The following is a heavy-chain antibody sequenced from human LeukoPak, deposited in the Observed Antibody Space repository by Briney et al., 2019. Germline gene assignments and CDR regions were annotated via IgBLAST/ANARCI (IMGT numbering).Heavy chain of an antibody. Sequence: SQTLSLPCIVSGDSISNGDYYWRSIRQHPAKGLVWMGYIHYSGITYYHPSLKSRVTISVDTSKNQFSLKLSSVTAADTAVYYCASQRVGGFFDYWGQGTLVTVSS. J-gene: IGHJ4*02. CDR2: IHYSGIT. CDR3: ASQRVGGFFDY. CDR1: GDSISNGDYY. V-gene: IGHV4-31*03. D-gene: IGHD3-10*01.